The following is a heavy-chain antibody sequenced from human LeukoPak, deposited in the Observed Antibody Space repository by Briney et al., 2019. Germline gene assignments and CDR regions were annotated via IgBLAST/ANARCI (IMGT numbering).Heavy chain of an antibody. J-gene: IGHJ4*02. V-gene: IGHV3-7*04. D-gene: IGHD1-26*01. CDR3: AGGGSDFAC. CDR2: IKQDGSEK. CDR1: GFTFSSYW. Sequence: GGSLRLSCAASGFTFSSYWMSWVRQAPGKGLEWVANIKQDGSEKNYVDSVKGRFTISRDNAKNSQYLQINSLRVEDTAVYYFAGGGSDFACGGQGPLVSVSS.